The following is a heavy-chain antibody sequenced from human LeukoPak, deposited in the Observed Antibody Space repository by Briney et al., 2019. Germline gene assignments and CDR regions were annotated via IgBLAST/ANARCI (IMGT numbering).Heavy chain of an antibody. Sequence: GGSLRLSCAASGFTFSSYAMSWVRQAPGKGLEWVANIKQDGSEKYYVDSVKGRFTISRDNAKNSLYLQMNSLRAEDTAVCYCARDWGGFDNPLNSPPYFRYFWTPSPWGQGTMVIVSS. J-gene: IGHJ3*01. CDR2: IKQDGSEK. CDR3: ARDWGGFDNPLNSPPYFRYFWTPSP. D-gene: IGHD3/OR15-3a*01. V-gene: IGHV3-7*01. CDR1: GFTFSSYA.